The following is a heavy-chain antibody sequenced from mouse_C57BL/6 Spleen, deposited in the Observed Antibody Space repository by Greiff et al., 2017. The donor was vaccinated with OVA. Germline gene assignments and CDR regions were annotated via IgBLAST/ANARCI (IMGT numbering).Heavy chain of an antibody. CDR1: GYTFTDHT. V-gene: IGHV1-78*01. J-gene: IGHJ4*01. D-gene: IGHD1-1*01. CDR3: ARTGYYYGSSYDYAMDY. CDR2: IYPRDGST. Sequence: VQLQQSDAELVKPGASVKISCKVSGYTFTDHTIHWMKQRPEQGLEWIGYIYPRDGSTKYNEKFKGKATLTADKSSSTAYMQLNSLTSEDSAVYFCARTGYYYGSSYDYAMDYWGQGTSVTVSS.